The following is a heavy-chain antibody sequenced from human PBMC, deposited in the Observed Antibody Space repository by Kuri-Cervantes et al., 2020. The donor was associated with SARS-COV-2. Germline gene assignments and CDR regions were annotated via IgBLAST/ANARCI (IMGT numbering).Heavy chain of an antibody. CDR2: IDPSDSYT. Sequence: GESLKISCKGSGYSFTSYWISWVRQMPGKGLEWMGRIDPSDSYTNYSPSFQGHVTISADKSISTAYLQWSSLKASDTAMYYCARQGGHYGDYAVVGYWGQGTLVTVSS. D-gene: IGHD4-17*01. CDR3: ARQGGHYGDYAVVGY. CDR1: GYSFTSYW. V-gene: IGHV5-10-1*01. J-gene: IGHJ4*02.